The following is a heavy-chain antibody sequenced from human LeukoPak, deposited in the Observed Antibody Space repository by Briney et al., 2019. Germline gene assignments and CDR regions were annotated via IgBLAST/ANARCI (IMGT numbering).Heavy chain of an antibody. CDR3: ARHRSEWHYYDNSAYDY. J-gene: IGHJ4*02. CDR2: INAGNDNI. Sequence: ASVKVSCKASGYMFTRYALHWVRQAPGQRLEWMGWINAGNDNIKYSQKFQGRVTITRDISASTAYMELSSLRSEDTAVYYCARHRSEWHYYDNSAYDYWGQGTLVTVSS. V-gene: IGHV1-3*01. D-gene: IGHD3-22*01. CDR1: GYMFTRYA.